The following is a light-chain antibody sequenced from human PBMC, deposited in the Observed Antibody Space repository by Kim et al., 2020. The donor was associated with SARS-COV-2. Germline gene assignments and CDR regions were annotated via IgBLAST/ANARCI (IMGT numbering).Light chain of an antibody. V-gene: IGKV3-20*01. Sequence: SPGERAPLSCRASQTVNSRYLAWYQQTPGQATRLLLYGASTRAAGIPDRFSGSESGTDFTLTISRLEPEDFAVYYCHQYGNSPWTSGQGTKVDIK. CDR3: HQYGNSPWT. CDR2: GAS. CDR1: QTVNSRY. J-gene: IGKJ1*01.